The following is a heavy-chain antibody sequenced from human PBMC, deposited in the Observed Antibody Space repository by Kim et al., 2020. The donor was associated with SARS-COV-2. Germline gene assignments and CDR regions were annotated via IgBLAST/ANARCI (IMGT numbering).Heavy chain of an antibody. CDR1: GFTFSSYD. Sequence: GGSLRLSCAASGFTFSSYDMHWVRQATGKGLEWVSAIGTAGDTYYPGSVKGRFTISRENAKNSLYLQMNSLRAGDTAVYYCARAGSSGWYSHAFDIWGQGTMVTVSS. V-gene: IGHV3-13*01. D-gene: IGHD6-19*01. CDR3: ARAGSSGWYSHAFDI. CDR2: IGTAGDT. J-gene: IGHJ3*02.